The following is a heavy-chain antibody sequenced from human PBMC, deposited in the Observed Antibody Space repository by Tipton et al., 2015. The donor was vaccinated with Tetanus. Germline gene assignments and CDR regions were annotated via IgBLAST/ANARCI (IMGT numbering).Heavy chain of an antibody. Sequence: TLSLTCAVSGGSFSGFYWSWTRQLPGKGLEWIGAINHRGGTSYNPSLKSRVTISVDTSKNQFSLNMNSVTAADTAGYYCAILPKHWRAPLCAPCGQGILVTVSS. V-gene: IGHV4-34*01. D-gene: IGHD1-1*01. CDR1: GGSFSGFY. CDR3: AILPKHWRAPLCAP. CDR2: INHRGGT. J-gene: IGHJ5*02.